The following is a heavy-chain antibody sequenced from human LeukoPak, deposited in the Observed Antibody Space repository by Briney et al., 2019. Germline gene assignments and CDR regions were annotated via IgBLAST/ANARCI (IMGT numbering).Heavy chain of an antibody. D-gene: IGHD3-10*01. J-gene: IGHJ4*02. V-gene: IGHV1-18*01. CDR2: ISAYNGNT. Sequence: GASVKVSCKASGYTFTSYGISWVRQAPGQELEWKGWISAYNGNTNYAQKLQGRVTMTTDTSTSTAYMELRSLRSDDTAVYYCARGDLNYYGSGSYYNGDYWGQGTLVTVSS. CDR3: ARGDLNYYGSGSYYNGDY. CDR1: GYTFTSYG.